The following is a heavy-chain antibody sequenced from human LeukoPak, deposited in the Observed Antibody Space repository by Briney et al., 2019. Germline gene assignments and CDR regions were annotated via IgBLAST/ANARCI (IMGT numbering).Heavy chain of an antibody. V-gene: IGHV1-2*06. CDR2: INTHNGAT. Sequence: SVKVSCKASGGTFSSYAISWVRQAPGQGLEYMGRINTHNGATVYVQKFQGRLSMTSDTSLSAAYMELQNLRSEDTAIYYCARDHDYEGLKGNYWGRGTMVIV. J-gene: IGHJ1*01. CDR3: ARDHDYEGLKGNY. CDR1: GGTFSSYA. D-gene: IGHD1-7*01.